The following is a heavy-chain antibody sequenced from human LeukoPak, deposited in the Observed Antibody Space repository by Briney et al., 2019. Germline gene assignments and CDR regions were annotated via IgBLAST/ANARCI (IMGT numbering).Heavy chain of an antibody. Sequence: GGSLRLSCAASGFTFSSYGMHWVRQAPGKGLEWVSYISSSSGTIYYADSVKGRFTISRDNAKNSLYLQMNSLRAEDTAVYYCARVSYTNSWLNDYWGQGTLVTVSS. J-gene: IGHJ4*02. D-gene: IGHD2-2*02. V-gene: IGHV3-48*04. CDR3: ARVSYTNSWLNDY. CDR2: ISSSSGTI. CDR1: GFTFSSYG.